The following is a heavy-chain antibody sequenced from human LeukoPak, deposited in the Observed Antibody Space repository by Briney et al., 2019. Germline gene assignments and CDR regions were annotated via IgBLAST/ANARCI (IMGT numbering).Heavy chain of an antibody. Sequence: GSLRLSCAASGFTFSSYAMHWVRQAPGKGLEWVAVISYDGSNKNYADSVKGRFTISRDNSKNTLYLQMNSLRDEDTAVYYCARDRGYSYGYEWYYYYGMDVWGQGTTVTVSS. J-gene: IGHJ6*02. V-gene: IGHV3-30*04. CDR2: ISYDGSNK. CDR3: ARDRGYSYGYEWYYYYGMDV. CDR1: GFTFSSYA. D-gene: IGHD5-18*01.